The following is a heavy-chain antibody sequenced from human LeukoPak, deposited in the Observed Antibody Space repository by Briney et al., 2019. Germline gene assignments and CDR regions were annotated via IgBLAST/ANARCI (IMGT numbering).Heavy chain of an antibody. CDR2: ICGSGGST. CDR1: GFTFSSYA. V-gene: IGHV3-23*01. Sequence: GGSLRLSCAASGFTFSSYAMTWVRQAPGKGLEWVSSICGSGGSTYYADSVKGRFTISRDNSRKTLYLQMSSLGAEDMAVYYCAKIYGPSWNGPGDYWGQGSLLTVCS. CDR3: AKIYGPSWNGPGDY. D-gene: IGHD1-1*01. J-gene: IGHJ4*02.